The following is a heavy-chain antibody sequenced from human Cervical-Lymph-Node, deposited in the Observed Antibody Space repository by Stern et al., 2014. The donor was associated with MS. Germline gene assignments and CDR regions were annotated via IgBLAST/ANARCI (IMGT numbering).Heavy chain of an antibody. J-gene: IGHJ6*02. CDR3: ARDSAAGSSIRDYYFGLDV. CDR1: GASITGGGSF. V-gene: IGHV4-61*02. Sequence: QVQLVESGPGLVKPSQTLSLTCTVSGASITGGGSFWSWIRQPAGKRLEWIGRIYTSGSTDYTPSLKSRVTISVDALKNQFPLKLLSVTAADTAVYYCARDSAAGSSIRDYYFGLDVWGQGTTVTVSS. CDR2: IYTSGST. D-gene: IGHD6-19*01.